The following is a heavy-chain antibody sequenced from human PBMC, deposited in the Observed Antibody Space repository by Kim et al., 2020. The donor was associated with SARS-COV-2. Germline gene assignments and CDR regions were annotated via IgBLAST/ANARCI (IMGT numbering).Heavy chain of an antibody. CDR1: GFTFSSYE. V-gene: IGHV3-48*03. CDR2: ISGSGTTK. CDR3: ARNHAMDV. Sequence: GGSLRLSCAASGFTFSSYEMNWVRQAPGKGLEWVSYISGSGTTKYYADSVKGRFTISSDNAKNPLYLQMNSLRAEDTAVYYCARNHAMDVWGQGTTVTVSS. J-gene: IGHJ6*02.